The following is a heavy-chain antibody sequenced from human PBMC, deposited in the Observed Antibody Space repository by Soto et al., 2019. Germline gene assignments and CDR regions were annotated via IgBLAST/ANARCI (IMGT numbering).Heavy chain of an antibody. CDR2: INHSGST. CDR3: ARGGRYSSSWKRWTLDY. D-gene: IGHD6-6*01. J-gene: IGHJ4*02. Sequence: SETLSLTCTVSGGSISSSSYYWSWIRQPPGKGLEWIGEINHSGSTNYNPSLKSRVTISVDTSKNQFSLKLSSVTAADTAVYYCARGGRYSSSWKRWTLDYWGQGTLVTVSS. V-gene: IGHV4-39*07. CDR1: GGSISSSSYY.